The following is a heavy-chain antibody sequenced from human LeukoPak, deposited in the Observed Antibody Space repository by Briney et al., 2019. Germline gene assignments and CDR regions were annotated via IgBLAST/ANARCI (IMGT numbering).Heavy chain of an antibody. D-gene: IGHD4-17*01. CDR2: IYYTGST. CDR1: GGSISKSSYY. CDR3: ARPVVRGGDYLR. Sequence: SETLSLTCTVSGGSISKSSYYWGWIRQPPGKGLEWIGSIYYTGSTHYNPSLKSRVTISVDTSKNQFSLKLNSVTAADTAVYYCARPVVRGGDYLRWGQGTLVTVSS. J-gene: IGHJ1*01. V-gene: IGHV4-39*01.